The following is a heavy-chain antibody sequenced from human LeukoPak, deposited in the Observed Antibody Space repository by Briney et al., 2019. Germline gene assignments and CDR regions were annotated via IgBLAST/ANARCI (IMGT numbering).Heavy chain of an antibody. J-gene: IGHJ4*02. CDR1: GFTFTSYA. CDR3: AKGQELDDGVFDS. D-gene: IGHD1-1*01. Sequence: GGSLRLSCAASGFTFTSYAMSWVRQAPGKGLEWVSGVSRSGSSTKYADSVKGRFTISRDNSKNTLYLQMNSLRVEDTAIYYCAKGQELDDGVFDSWGQGTLVTVSS. V-gene: IGHV3-23*01. CDR2: VSRSGSST.